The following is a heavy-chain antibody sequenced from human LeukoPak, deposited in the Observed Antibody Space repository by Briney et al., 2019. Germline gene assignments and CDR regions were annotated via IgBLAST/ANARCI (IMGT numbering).Heavy chain of an antibody. J-gene: IGHJ4*02. CDR2: SGST. Sequence: SETLSLTCTVSGGSISSYYWSWIRQPPGKGLEWIGYSGSTYYNPSLKSRVTISVHTSKNQFSLKLSSVTAADTAVYYCARLSGYDWESFYDYWGQGTLVIVSS. CDR1: GGSISSYY. D-gene: IGHD5-12*01. V-gene: IGHV4-59*01. CDR3: ARLSGYDWESFYDY.